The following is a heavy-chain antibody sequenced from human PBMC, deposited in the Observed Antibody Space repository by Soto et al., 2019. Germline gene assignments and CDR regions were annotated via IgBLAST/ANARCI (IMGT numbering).Heavy chain of an antibody. CDR2: IWYSGST. CDR1: GGSISSHY. J-gene: IGHJ4*02. D-gene: IGHD1-26*01. CDR3: ARVYSGSYSDS. V-gene: IGHV4-59*11. Sequence: SETLSLTCTVSGGSISSHYWTWIRQPPGKGLEWIGHIWYSGSTNYNPSLKSRVTISVDKSKNNFSLKLTSVTAADTAVYYCARVYSGSYSDSWGQGTLVTVSS.